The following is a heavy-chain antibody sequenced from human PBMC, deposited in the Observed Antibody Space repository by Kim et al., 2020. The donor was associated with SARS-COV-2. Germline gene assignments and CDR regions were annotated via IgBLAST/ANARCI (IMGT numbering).Heavy chain of an antibody. CDR2: INAGNGNT. D-gene: IGHD3-22*01. J-gene: IGHJ4*02. CDR1: GYTFTSYA. Sequence: ASVKVSCKASGYTFTSYAMHWVRQAPGQRLEWMGWINAGNGNTKYSQKFQGRVTITRDTSASTAYMELSSLRSEDTAVYYCARGGTYYYDSSGYDDYWGQGTLVTVSS. CDR3: ARGGTYYYDSSGYDDY. V-gene: IGHV1-3*01.